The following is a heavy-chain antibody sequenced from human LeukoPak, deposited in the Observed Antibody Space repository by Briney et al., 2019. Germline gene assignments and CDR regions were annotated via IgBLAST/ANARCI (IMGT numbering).Heavy chain of an antibody. CDR2: FDPEDGET. J-gene: IGHJ4*02. V-gene: IGHV1-24*01. Sequence: GASVKVSCKVSGYTLTELSMHWVRQAPGKGLEWMGGFDPEDGETIYAQKFQGRVTMTEDTSTDTAYMELSSLRSEDTAVYYCAKDIFGVVTSTLFYFDYWGQGTLVTVSS. CDR3: AKDIFGVVTSTLFYFDY. CDR1: GYTLTELS. D-gene: IGHD3-3*01.